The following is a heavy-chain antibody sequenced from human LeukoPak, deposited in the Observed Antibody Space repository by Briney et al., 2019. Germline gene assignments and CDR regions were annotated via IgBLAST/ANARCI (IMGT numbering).Heavy chain of an antibody. CDR3: ARAGGRSWFDP. Sequence: ASVKVSCKASGYSFTGHYMHWVRQAPGQGLEWMGWINPKSGGTNYAQKFQGRVTMTTDTSMSTTYMELSRLTSDDTAVYYCARAGGRSWFDPWGQGTLVTVSS. CDR2: INPKSGGT. V-gene: IGHV1-2*02. J-gene: IGHJ5*02. CDR1: GYSFTGHY.